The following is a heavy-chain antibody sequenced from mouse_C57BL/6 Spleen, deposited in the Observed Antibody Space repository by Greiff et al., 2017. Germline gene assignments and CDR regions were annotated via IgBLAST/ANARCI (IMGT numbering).Heavy chain of an antibody. CDR2: IHPNSGST. CDR1: GYTFTSYR. V-gene: IGHV1-64*01. J-gene: IGHJ3*01. Sequence: QVQLQQSGAELVKPGASVKLSCKASGYTFTSYRMHWVKQRPGQGLEWIGMIHPNSGSTNYNEKFKSKATLTVDKSSSTAYMQISSLTSEDSSVYYCTRAGVTPWFAVWGQGTLVTVSA. CDR3: TRAGVTPWFAV. D-gene: IGHD2-2*01.